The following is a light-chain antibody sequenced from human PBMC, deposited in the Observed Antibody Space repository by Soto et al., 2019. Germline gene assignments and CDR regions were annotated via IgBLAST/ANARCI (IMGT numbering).Light chain of an antibody. CDR2: EVN. Sequence: QSALTQPRSASGSPGQSVAISCTGTSSDVGGYNYVSWYQQHPGKAPKLMIYEVNKRPSGVPDRFSGSKSGNTASLTVSGLQDEDEADYYCSYYAGSTKIYATGIKVTVL. J-gene: IGLJ1*01. CDR3: SYYAGSTKI. V-gene: IGLV2-8*01. CDR1: SSDVGGYNY.